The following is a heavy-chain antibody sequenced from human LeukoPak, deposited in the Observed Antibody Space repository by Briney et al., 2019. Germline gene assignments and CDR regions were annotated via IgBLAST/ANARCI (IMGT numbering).Heavy chain of an antibody. D-gene: IGHD6-13*01. V-gene: IGHV4-4*01. Sequence: GTLSLTCAVSGGSISSPKWWNGVRQPRGKGLEWIGESYHSASTYHNPSLKSRVTMSVHKSKNQLSLKMPSVPAADTAVYFCASRPLASAGPLDQWGQGTQVIVSS. CDR2: SYHSAST. CDR1: GGSISSPKW. CDR3: ASRPLASAGPLDQ. J-gene: IGHJ4*02.